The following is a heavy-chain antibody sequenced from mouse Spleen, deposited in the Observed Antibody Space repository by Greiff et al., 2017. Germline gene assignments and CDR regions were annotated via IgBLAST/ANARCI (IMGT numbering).Heavy chain of an antibody. D-gene: IGHD3-2*02. Sequence: EVQLVESVGGLVQPGGSRKLSCAASGFTFSSFGMHWVRQAPEKGLEWVAYISSGSSTIYYADTVKGRFTISRDNPKNTLFLQMTSLRSEDTAMYYCARSGKGDYWGQGTLVTVSA. V-gene: IGHV5-17*02. J-gene: IGHJ3*01. CDR1: GFTFSSFG. CDR3: ARSGKGDY. CDR2: ISSGSSTI.